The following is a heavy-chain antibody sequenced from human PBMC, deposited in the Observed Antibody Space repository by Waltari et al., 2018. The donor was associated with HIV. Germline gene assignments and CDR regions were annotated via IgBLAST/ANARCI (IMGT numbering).Heavy chain of an antibody. D-gene: IGHD4-17*01. Sequence: QVQLVQSGAEMKKPGASVKVSCKASGYMFTSYDINWVRQATGQGLEWMGWMNPNSGKTGYGAQLQGRVTMTRNTSISTAYMELSSLTYDDTAVYYWARGANGDLSYWGQGALVTVSS. CDR3: ARGANGDLSY. CDR2: MNPNSGKT. V-gene: IGHV1-8*01. J-gene: IGHJ4*02. CDR1: GYMFTSYD.